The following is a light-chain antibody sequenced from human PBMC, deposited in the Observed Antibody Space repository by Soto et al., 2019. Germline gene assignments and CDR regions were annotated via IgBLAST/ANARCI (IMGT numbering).Light chain of an antibody. CDR1: QSISTW. CDR2: KAS. J-gene: IGKJ4*01. Sequence: DIQMTQSPSTLSASVGDRVTITCRASQSISTWLAWYQQKPGKAPKLLIYKASSLEGGFPSRFSGSGSGTEFNITISSLQPDDFATYYCQQYNTYPLTFGGGTTVDIK. CDR3: QQYNTYPLT. V-gene: IGKV1-5*03.